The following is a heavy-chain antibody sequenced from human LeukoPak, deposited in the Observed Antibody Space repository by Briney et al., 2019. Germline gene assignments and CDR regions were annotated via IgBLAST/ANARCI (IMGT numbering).Heavy chain of an antibody. CDR3: TRAGRSFDY. V-gene: IGHV3-7*01. Sequence: GGSLRLSCAASGFTFSAFWMSRVRQAPGKGLEWVASIKVDGSDKYYVDSVKGRFTISRDNAKNSLFLQMSSLRVEDTAVYYCTRAGRSFDYWGQGALVTISS. CDR2: IKVDGSDK. J-gene: IGHJ4*02. CDR1: GFTFSAFW.